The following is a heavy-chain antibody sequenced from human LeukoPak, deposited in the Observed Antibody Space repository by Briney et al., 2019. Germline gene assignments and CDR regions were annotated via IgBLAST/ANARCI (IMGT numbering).Heavy chain of an antibody. D-gene: IGHD1-26*01. CDR3: ASRVGATIIDRFDY. Sequence: ASVKVSCTASGYTFTGYYMHWVRQAPGQGLEWMGRVNPNSGGTNYAQKFQGRVTMTRDTSISTAYMELSRLRSDDTAVYYCASRVGATIIDRFDYWGQGTLVTVSS. J-gene: IGHJ4*02. V-gene: IGHV1-2*06. CDR2: VNPNSGGT. CDR1: GYTFTGYY.